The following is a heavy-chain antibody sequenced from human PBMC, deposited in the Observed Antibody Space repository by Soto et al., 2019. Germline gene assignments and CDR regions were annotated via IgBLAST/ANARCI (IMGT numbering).Heavy chain of an antibody. Sequence: EVQLVESGGGLVQPGGSLRLSCAASGFTFSSYWMHWVRQVPGKGLLWVSRIDEYGSTINYADSVKGRFTISRDNAKNTLYLEMTSLRAEDTALYYCTRDIGGKGAYWGQGTLVTVSS. V-gene: IGHV3-74*01. CDR1: GFTFSSYW. D-gene: IGHD3-10*01. CDR2: IDEYGSTI. CDR3: TRDIGGKGAY. J-gene: IGHJ4*02.